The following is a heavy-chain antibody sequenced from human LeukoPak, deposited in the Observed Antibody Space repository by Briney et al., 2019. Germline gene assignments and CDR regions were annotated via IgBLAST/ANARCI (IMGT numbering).Heavy chain of an antibody. CDR1: GFTFDDYA. D-gene: IGHD1-26*01. Sequence: GRSLRLSCAASGFTFDDYAMHWVRQAPGKGLEWVSGISWNSGSIGYADSVKGRFTISRDNAKNSLYLQMNSLRAEDTALYYCAKDAGWELLEHFDYWGQRTLVTVSS. J-gene: IGHJ4*02. CDR2: ISWNSGSI. CDR3: AKDAGWELLEHFDY. V-gene: IGHV3-9*01.